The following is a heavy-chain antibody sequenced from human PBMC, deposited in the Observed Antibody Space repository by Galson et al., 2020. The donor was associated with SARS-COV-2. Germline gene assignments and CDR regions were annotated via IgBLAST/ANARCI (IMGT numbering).Heavy chain of an antibody. CDR2: IYHSGST. CDR3: ATYSVVVVAPAPLRADW. J-gene: IGHJ4*02. Sequence: SETLSLTCTVSGYSISSGYFWGWIRQPPGKGLEWMGSIYHSGSTYYNPSLKSRVTISVDTSKNQFSLQLSSVTAADTAVYYCATYSVVVVAPAPLRADWWGQGTLVTVSS. V-gene: IGHV4-38-2*02. D-gene: IGHD2-15*01. CDR1: GYSISSGYF.